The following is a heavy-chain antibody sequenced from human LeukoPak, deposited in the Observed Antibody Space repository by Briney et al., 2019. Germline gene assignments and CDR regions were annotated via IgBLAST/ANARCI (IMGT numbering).Heavy chain of an antibody. V-gene: IGHV3-53*01. D-gene: IGHD4/OR15-4a*01. CDR2: IYSDNT. CDR3: ARRAGAYSHPYDY. Sequence: GGSLRLSCTLSGFTVSSNSMSWVRQTPGKGLEWDSFIYSDNTHYSDSVKGRFTISRDNSKNTLYLQMNSLRAEDTAVYYRARRAGAYSHPYDYWGQGTLVTVSS. J-gene: IGHJ4*02. CDR1: GFTVSSNS.